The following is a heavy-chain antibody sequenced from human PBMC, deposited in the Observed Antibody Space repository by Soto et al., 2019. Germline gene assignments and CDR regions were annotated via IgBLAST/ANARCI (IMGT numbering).Heavy chain of an antibody. D-gene: IGHD3-22*01. Sequence: QVQLVESGGGVVQPGRSLRLSCAASGFTFSSYGMHWVRQAPGKGLEWVADISYDGSNKYYADSVKGRFTISRDNSKNTLYLQMNRLRAEDTAVYYCAKGDYYYDSSGNGMDVWGQGTTVTVSS. J-gene: IGHJ6*02. CDR3: AKGDYYYDSSGNGMDV. V-gene: IGHV3-30*18. CDR1: GFTFSSYG. CDR2: ISYDGSNK.